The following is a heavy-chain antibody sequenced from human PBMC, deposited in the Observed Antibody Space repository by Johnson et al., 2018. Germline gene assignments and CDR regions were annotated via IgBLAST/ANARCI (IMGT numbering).Heavy chain of an antibody. CDR2: IRRGSSYR. CDR3: AKDMGSSWLVGYFQH. Sequence: EVQLVESGGGLVKAGGSLRLSCAASGFTFSTYSMNWVRQAPGKGLEWVSSIRRGSSYRYYADSLQGRFTISRDNAKNSLYLQMNSLRAEDTALYYCAKDMGSSWLVGYFQHWGQGTLVTVSS. J-gene: IGHJ1*01. CDR1: GFTFSTYS. D-gene: IGHD6-19*01. V-gene: IGHV3-21*04.